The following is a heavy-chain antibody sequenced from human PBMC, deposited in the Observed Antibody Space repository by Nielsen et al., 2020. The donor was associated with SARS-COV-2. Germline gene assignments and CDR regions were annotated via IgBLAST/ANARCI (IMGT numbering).Heavy chain of an antibody. J-gene: IGHJ4*02. V-gene: IGHV1-69*06. CDR1: GYTFSSYA. Sequence: SVKVSCKTSGYTFSSYAISWVRQAPGQGLEWMGGIIPIFGTANYAQKFQGRVTITADKSTSTAYMELSSLRSEDTAVYYCARPAAAAGTGKGFDYWGQGTLVTVSS. CDR2: IIPIFGTA. D-gene: IGHD6-13*01. CDR3: ARPAAAAGTGKGFDY.